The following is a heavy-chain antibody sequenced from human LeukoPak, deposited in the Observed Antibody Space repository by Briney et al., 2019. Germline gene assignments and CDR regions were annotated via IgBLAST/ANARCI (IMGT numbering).Heavy chain of an antibody. D-gene: IGHD1-1*01. CDR1: GGSISSGDYY. J-gene: IGHJ4*02. CDR3: AREVEDFNWNGYFDY. CDR2: NYYSGST. Sequence: SETLSLTCTVSGGSISSGDYYWSWIRQPPGKVLEWIGYNYYSGSTYYNPSLKSRVTISVDTSKNQFSLKLSSVTAADTAVYYCAREVEDFNWNGYFDYWGQGTLVTVSS. V-gene: IGHV4-30-4*08.